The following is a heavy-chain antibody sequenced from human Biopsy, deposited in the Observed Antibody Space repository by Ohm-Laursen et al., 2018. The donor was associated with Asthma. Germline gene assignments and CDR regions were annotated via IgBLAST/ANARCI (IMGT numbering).Heavy chain of an antibody. CDR1: GGSMSSSSYS. Sequence: SQTLSLTCTVSGGSMSSSSYSWGWIRQPPGKGLEWMGSISYTGNTDIPSLRSRVTLSVDTSKNNFSLKLTSVTAADTAVYYCARGSSSRLSQWELLVSGGKRAHSYYGMDVWGQGTTVTVSS. J-gene: IGHJ6*02. CDR3: ARGSSSRLSQWELLVSGGKRAHSYYGMDV. CDR2: ISYTGNT. V-gene: IGHV4-39*02. D-gene: IGHD1-26*01.